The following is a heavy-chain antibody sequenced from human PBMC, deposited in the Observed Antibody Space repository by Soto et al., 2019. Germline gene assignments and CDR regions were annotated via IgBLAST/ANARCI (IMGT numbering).Heavy chain of an antibody. D-gene: IGHD4-17*01. V-gene: IGHV1-18*01. Sequence: ASVKVSCKASGYTFTSYGISWVRQAPGQGLEWMGWISAYNGNTNYAQKLQGRVTMTTDTSTSTAYMELRSLRSDDTAVYYCARDSSGDYPDAFDIWGQGTMVTVSS. CDR2: ISAYNGNT. CDR3: ARDSSGDYPDAFDI. J-gene: IGHJ3*02. CDR1: GYTFTSYG.